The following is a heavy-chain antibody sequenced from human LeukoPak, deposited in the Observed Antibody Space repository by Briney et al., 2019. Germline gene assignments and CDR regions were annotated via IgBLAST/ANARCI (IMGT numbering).Heavy chain of an antibody. V-gene: IGHV4-61*01. D-gene: IGHD1-26*01. CDR3: AAEVGDYVDY. Sequence: PSETLSLTRTVSGGSVSSGSYYWSWIRQPPGKGLEWIGYIYYSGSTNYNPSLKSRVTISVDTSKNQFSLKLSSVTAADTAVYYCAAEVGDYVDYWGQGTLVTVSS. CDR2: IYYSGST. CDR1: GGSVSSGSYY. J-gene: IGHJ4*02.